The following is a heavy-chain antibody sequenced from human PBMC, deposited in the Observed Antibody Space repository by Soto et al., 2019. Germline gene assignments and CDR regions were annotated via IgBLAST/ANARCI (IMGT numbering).Heavy chain of an antibody. D-gene: IGHD3-3*01. CDR3: ARSSGGNFGIIIEGSNWFDP. CDR2: INPHGGST. Sequence: ASVKISCKAPGDTFTSYYLNWVRQAPGQGLEWMGVINPHGGSTKYAQKFQGRITMTRDTSRSTVYMELSSLRSDDTAIYYCARSSGGNFGIIIEGSNWFDPWGQGTLVTVSS. J-gene: IGHJ5*02. V-gene: IGHV1-46*01. CDR1: GDTFTSYY.